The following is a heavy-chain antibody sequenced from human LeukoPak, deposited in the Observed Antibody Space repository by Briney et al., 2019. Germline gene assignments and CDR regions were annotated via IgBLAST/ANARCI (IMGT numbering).Heavy chain of an antibody. D-gene: IGHD6-13*01. CDR3: ARDQGSLTRSWYTGY. J-gene: IGHJ4*02. Sequence: ASVKVSCKASGYIFNDYYIHWVRQAPGQGLEWMGWINPSSGGTGYAQKFQGRVTMTRDTSITTAYMDLSSLTPDDTAVYFCARDQGSLTRSWYTGYWGQGTQVTVSS. V-gene: IGHV1-2*02. CDR2: INPSSGGT. CDR1: GYIFNDYY.